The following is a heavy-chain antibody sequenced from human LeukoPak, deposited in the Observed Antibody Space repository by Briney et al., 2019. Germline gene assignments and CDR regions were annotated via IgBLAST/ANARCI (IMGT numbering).Heavy chain of an antibody. CDR2: IYYSGST. D-gene: IGHD2-2*01. CDR3: ARGQWYPLLIGV. Sequence: SETLSLTCTVSGGSISSYYWSWIRQPPGKGLEWIGYIYYSGSTNYNPSLKSRVTISVDTSKDQFSLKLSSVTAADTAVYYCARGQWYPLLIGVWGQGTTVTVSS. V-gene: IGHV4-59*01. J-gene: IGHJ6*02. CDR1: GGSISSYY.